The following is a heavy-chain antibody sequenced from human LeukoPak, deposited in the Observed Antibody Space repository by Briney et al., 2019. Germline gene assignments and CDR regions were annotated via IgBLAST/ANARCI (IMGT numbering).Heavy chain of an antibody. J-gene: IGHJ4*02. CDR3: ARRHKHYYQIDY. CDR1: GYTFTDYY. V-gene: IGHV1-2*02. CDR2: INPNSDGT. D-gene: IGHD1-26*01. Sequence: ASVKVPCMASGYTFTDYYMHWVRQAPGQGLEWMGWINPNSDGTKYAQKFLGRVTMTRDTSISTAYMELGRLRSDDSAVYYCARRHKHYYQIDYWGQGTLVTVSS.